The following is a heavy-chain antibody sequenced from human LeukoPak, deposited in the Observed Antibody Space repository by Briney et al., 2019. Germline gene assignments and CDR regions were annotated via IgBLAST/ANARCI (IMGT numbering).Heavy chain of an antibody. CDR2: INSDGSNT. V-gene: IGHV3-74*01. Sequence: PGGSLRLSCAASGFTFSSYWMYWVRQAPGKGLVWVAHINSDGSNTNYADSVKGRFTISRDNSKNTLYLQMNSLRAEDTAVYYCARDREGTFDYWGQGTLVTVSS. CDR1: GFTFSSYW. J-gene: IGHJ4*02. D-gene: IGHD1-26*01. CDR3: ARDREGTFDY.